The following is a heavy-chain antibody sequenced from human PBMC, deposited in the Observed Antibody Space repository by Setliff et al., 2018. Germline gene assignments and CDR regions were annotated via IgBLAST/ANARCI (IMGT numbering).Heavy chain of an antibody. J-gene: IGHJ4*02. CDR1: GFTFSTHA. D-gene: IGHD2-15*01. Sequence: PGGSLRLSCATSGFTFSTHAMHWARQAPGKGLDWVAMIWSDGNTTYYADSVKGRFTVSRDNSKNTLYLQMNSLRVEDTAVYYCAGRRANAASFDHWGQGTLVTVSS. V-gene: IGHV3-33*01. CDR3: AGRRANAASFDH. CDR2: IWSDGNTT.